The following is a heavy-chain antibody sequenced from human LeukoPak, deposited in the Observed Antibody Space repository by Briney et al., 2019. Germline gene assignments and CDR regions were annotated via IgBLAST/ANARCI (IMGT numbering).Heavy chain of an antibody. CDR3: AREQGSQQYGNSWSFDY. V-gene: IGHV4-4*07. CDR1: GGFISSYY. D-gene: IGHD6-13*01. CDR2: IYTSGST. J-gene: IGHJ4*01. Sequence: SETLSLTCNVSGGFISSYYLSWIRQPAGKGPEWIGRIYTSGSTYYNPSLKSRVTMSVDTSKNQFSLQLSSVTAADTAAYYCAREQGSQQYGNSWSFDYWGHGTLVTVSS.